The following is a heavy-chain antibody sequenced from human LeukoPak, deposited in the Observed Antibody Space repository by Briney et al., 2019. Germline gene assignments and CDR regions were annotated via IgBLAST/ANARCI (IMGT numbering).Heavy chain of an antibody. J-gene: IGHJ6*03. Sequence: ASVKVSCKASGYTFTSYDINWVRQATGQGLEWMGWMNPNSGNTGYAQKFQGRVTMTRNTSISTAYMELSSLRSEDTAVYYCAREATVRGVTPYYYYMDVWGKGTTVTISS. CDR3: AREATVRGVTPYYYYMDV. CDR2: MNPNSGNT. V-gene: IGHV1-8*01. CDR1: GYTFTSYD. D-gene: IGHD3-10*02.